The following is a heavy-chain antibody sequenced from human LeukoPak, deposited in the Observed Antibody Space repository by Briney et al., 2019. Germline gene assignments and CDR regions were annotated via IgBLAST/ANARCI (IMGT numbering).Heavy chain of an antibody. J-gene: IGHJ3*02. CDR2: IYSGGST. CDR1: GFTVSSNY. V-gene: IGHV3-53*04. D-gene: IGHD6-19*01. Sequence: GGSLRLSCAASGFTVSSNYMSWVRQAPGKRLEWVSIIYSGGSTYYADSVKGRFTISRHNSKNTLYLQMNSLRAEDTAMYYCARYGVGRGWYYAFDIWGQGTMVTVSS. CDR3: ARYGVGRGWYYAFDI.